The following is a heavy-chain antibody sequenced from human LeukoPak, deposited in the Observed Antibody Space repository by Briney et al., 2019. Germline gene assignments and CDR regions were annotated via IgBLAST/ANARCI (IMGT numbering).Heavy chain of an antibody. D-gene: IGHD3-10*01. CDR2: INPSGGST. Sequence: ASVKVSCKASGYTFTSYYMHWVRQAPGQGLEWMGIINPSGGSTSYAQKFQGRVTMTRDTSTSTVYMELSSLRSEDTAVYYCARADSYYYGSGSSKGIFDYWGQGTLVTVSS. J-gene: IGHJ4*02. V-gene: IGHV1-46*01. CDR1: GYTFTSYY. CDR3: ARADSYYYGSGSSKGIFDY.